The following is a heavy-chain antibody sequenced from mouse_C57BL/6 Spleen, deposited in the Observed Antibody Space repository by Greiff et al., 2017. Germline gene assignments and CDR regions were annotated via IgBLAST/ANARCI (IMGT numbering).Heavy chain of an antibody. CDR2: IDPSDSYT. D-gene: IGHD3-1*01. CDR1: GYTFTSYW. CDR3: ARSGARRRGGYFDV. J-gene: IGHJ1*03. V-gene: IGHV1-69*01. Sequence: VQLQQPGAELVMPGASVKLSCKASGYTFTSYWMHWVKQRPGQGLEWIGEIDPSDSYTNYNPKFKGKSTLTVDKSSNTSYMQLSSLTSEDSAVYYGARSGARRRGGYFDVWGTGTTVTVSS.